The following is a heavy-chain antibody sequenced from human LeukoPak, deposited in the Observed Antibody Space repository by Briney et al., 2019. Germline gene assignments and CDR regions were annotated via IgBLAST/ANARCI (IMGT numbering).Heavy chain of an antibody. CDR1: GYTFTGYY. CDR3: ARAYYDFWSGYYRSWFDP. Sequence: GASVKVSCKASGYTFTGYYMHWVRQAPGQGLEWMGWINPNSGGTNYAQKFQGRVTMTRDTSISTAYMELSRPRSDDTAVYYCARAYYDFWSGYYRSWFDPWGQGTLVTVSS. J-gene: IGHJ5*02. V-gene: IGHV1-2*02. D-gene: IGHD3-3*01. CDR2: INPNSGGT.